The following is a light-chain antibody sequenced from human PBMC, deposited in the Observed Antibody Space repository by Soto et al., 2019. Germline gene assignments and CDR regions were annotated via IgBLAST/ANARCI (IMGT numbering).Light chain of an antibody. CDR3: SSYTSSSNWV. J-gene: IGLJ3*02. Sequence: QSVLTQPASVSGSPGQSITISCTGTSSDVGGYNYVSWYQQHPGKAPKLMIYDVSNRPSGVSNRFSGSKSGNTASLTIAGLPAEDEADYYCSSYTSSSNWVFGGGTKLTVL. CDR1: SSDVGGYNY. V-gene: IGLV2-14*01. CDR2: DVS.